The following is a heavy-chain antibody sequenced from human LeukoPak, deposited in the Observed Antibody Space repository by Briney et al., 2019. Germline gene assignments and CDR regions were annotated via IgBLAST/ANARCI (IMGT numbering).Heavy chain of an antibody. CDR1: GGSISSSSYQ. CDR3: ARISIVVVPGYFDY. D-gene: IGHD2-2*01. CDR2: ISYSGST. V-gene: IGHV4-39*01. Sequence: SETLSLTCTVSGGSISSSSYQWGWIRQPPGKGLEWIGTISYSGSTYYNPSLKSRVTASVDTSKNQFSLKLSSVTAADTAVYYCARISIVVVPGYFDYWGQGTLVTVSS. J-gene: IGHJ4*02.